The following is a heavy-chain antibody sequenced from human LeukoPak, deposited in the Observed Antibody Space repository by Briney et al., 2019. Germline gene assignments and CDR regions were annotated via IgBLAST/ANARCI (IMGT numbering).Heavy chain of an antibody. CDR3: ARGPTTVTRAFDY. CDR2: IYHSGST. D-gene: IGHD4-17*01. Sequence: SETLSLTCTVSGYSINSGYYWGWIRQPPGKGLEWIGSIYHSGSTYYNPSLKSRVTISVDTSKNQFSLKLSSVTAADTAVYYCARGPTTVTRAFDYWGQGTLVTVSS. CDR1: GYSINSGYY. J-gene: IGHJ4*02. V-gene: IGHV4-38-2*02.